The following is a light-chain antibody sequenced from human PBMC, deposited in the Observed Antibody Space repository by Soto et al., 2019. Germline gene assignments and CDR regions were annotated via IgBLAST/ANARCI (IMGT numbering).Light chain of an antibody. CDR2: DVS. V-gene: IGLV2-14*01. Sequence: QSALTQPASVSGSPGQSITISCTGTSSDIGGYNYVSWYQQHPSKAPKLMIYDVSNRPSGVSNRFFGSKSGNTASLTISGLQAEDEAAYYCSSYTSSTTLVFGGGTKLTVL. CDR3: SSYTSSTTLV. CDR1: SSDIGGYNY. J-gene: IGLJ3*02.